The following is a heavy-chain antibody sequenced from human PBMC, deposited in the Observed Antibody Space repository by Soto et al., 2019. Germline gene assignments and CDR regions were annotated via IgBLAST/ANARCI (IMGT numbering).Heavy chain of an antibody. CDR1: GGSISSGGYS. V-gene: IGHV4-30-2*01. CDR3: ASTIFGVPWAFDI. J-gene: IGHJ3*02. Sequence: SETLSLTCAVSGGSISSGGYSWSWIRQPPGKGLEWIGYIYHSGSTYYNPSLKSRVTISVDRSKNQFSLKLGSVTAADTAVYYCASTIFGVPWAFDIWGQGTMVTVSS. D-gene: IGHD3-3*01. CDR2: IYHSGST.